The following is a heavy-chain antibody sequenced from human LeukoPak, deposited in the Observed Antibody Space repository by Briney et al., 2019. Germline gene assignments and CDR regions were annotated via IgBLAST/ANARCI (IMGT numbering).Heavy chain of an antibody. CDR3: AREARFSTSEDY. CDR2: IYYSGST. Sequence: PSETLSLTCTVSGGSVSSGSYYWSWIRQPPGKGLEWIGYIYYSGSTNYNPSLKNRVTISVDTSKNQFSLKLSSVTAADTAVYYCAREARFSTSEDYWGQGTLVTVSS. D-gene: IGHD5/OR15-5a*01. J-gene: IGHJ4*02. V-gene: IGHV4-61*01. CDR1: GGSVSSGSYY.